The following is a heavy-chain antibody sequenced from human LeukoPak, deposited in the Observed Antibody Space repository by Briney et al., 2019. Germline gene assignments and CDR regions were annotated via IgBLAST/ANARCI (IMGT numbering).Heavy chain of an antibody. CDR1: GFTFSSYG. J-gene: IGHJ3*02. V-gene: IGHV3-33*08. CDR3: ARSEDSSGYQGAFDI. D-gene: IGHD3-22*01. CDR2: IWYGGSNK. Sequence: GRSLRLSCAASGFTFSSYGMHWVRQAPGKGLEWVAVIWYGGSNKYYADSVKGRFTISRDNSKNTLYLQMNSLRAEDTAVYYCARSEDSSGYQGAFDIWGQGTMVTVSS.